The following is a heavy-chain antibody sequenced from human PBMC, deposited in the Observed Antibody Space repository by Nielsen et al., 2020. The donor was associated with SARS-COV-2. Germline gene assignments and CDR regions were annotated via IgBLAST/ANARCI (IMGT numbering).Heavy chain of an antibody. Sequence: GESLKISCAASGFTVSSNYMSWVRQAPGKGLEWVSVIYSGGSTYYADSVKGRFTISRDNSKNTLYLQMNSLRAEDTAVYYCARDQGKYSSSWGDYWGQGTLVTVSS. D-gene: IGHD6-13*01. V-gene: IGHV3-66*01. CDR3: ARDQGKYSSSWGDY. CDR2: IYSGGST. J-gene: IGHJ4*02. CDR1: GFTVSSNY.